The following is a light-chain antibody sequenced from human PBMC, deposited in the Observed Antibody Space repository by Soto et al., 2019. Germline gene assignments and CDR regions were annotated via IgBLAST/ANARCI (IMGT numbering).Light chain of an antibody. CDR1: SGSIANNY. V-gene: IGLV6-57*01. J-gene: IGLJ3*02. CDR2: EDN. Sequence: NFMLTQPHSVSGSPGKTVTLSCTRSSGSIANNYVQWYQQRPGSSPTTVIYEDNRRPSGVPDRFSGSIDSSSNSASLSISGLKPEDEADYYCQSYDSTNHWVFGGGTKLTVL. CDR3: QSYDSTNHWV.